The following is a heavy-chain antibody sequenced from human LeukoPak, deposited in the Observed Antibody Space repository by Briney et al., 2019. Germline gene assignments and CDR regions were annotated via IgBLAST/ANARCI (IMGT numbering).Heavy chain of an antibody. CDR2: INPNSGGT. V-gene: IGHV1-2*02. D-gene: IGHD5-18*01. CDR1: GYTFTGYY. J-gene: IGHJ2*01. Sequence: ASVKVSCKASGYTFTGYYMHWVRQAPGQGLEWMGWINPNSGGTNYAQKFQGRVTMTRDTSISTAYMELSRLRSDDTAVYYCAREVRGYSFGLGDLWGRGTLVSVSS. CDR3: AREVRGYSFGLGDL.